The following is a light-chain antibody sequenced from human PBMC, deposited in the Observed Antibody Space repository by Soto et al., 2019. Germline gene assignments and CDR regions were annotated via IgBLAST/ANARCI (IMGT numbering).Light chain of an antibody. CDR3: QQYGSSPYT. CDR1: QSISSF. Sequence: IVLTQSPATLSLSPWERATLSCRASQSISSFLAWYQQKPGQAPRLLIYGASSRATGIPDRFSGSGSGTDFTLTISRLEPEDFAVYYCQQYGSSPYTFGQGTKVDIK. CDR2: GAS. V-gene: IGKV3-20*01. J-gene: IGKJ2*01.